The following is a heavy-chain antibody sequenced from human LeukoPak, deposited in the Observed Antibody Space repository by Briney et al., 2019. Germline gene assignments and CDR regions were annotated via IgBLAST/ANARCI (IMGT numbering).Heavy chain of an antibody. J-gene: IGHJ4*02. CDR3: ARHPWGGYSSSRASGREDYFDY. V-gene: IGHV3-21*01. CDR1: GFTFSSYS. D-gene: IGHD6-13*01. CDR2: ISSSSSYI. Sequence: PGGSLRLSCAASGFTFSSYSMNWVRQAPGKGLEWVSSISSSSSYIYYADSVKGRFTISRDNAKNSLYLQMNSLRAEDTAVYYCARHPWGGYSSSRASGREDYFDYWGQGTLVTVSS.